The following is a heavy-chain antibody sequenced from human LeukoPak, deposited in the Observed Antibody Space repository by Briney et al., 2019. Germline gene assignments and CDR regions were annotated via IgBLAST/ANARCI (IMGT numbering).Heavy chain of an antibody. Sequence: SETLSLTCTVSGGSIIPYYWSWIRQPPGKGLEWIGYIYYNGSTLYNPSLRTRVTISLNTSKSQFFLEVTSVTATDTAVYFCSRGLRFSSWGPGTLVPVSS. CDR2: IYYNGST. J-gene: IGHJ5*02. D-gene: IGHD3-3*01. V-gene: IGHV4-59*01. CDR1: GGSIIPYY. CDR3: SRGLRFSS.